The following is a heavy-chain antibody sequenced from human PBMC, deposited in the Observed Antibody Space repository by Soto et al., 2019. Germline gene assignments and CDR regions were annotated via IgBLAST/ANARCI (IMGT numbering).Heavy chain of an antibody. D-gene: IGHD2-2*01. CDR1: EYSFTSYW. CDR3: ARHYCSSTSCYPVYYYYYGMDV. CDR2: IYPGDSDT. Sequence: GESLKISCKGSEYSFTSYWIGWVRQMPGKGLEWMGIIYPGDSDTRYSPSFQGQVTISADKSISTAYLQWSSLKASDTAMYYCARHYCSSTSCYPVYYYYYGMDVWGQGTTVTVSS. V-gene: IGHV5-51*01. J-gene: IGHJ6*02.